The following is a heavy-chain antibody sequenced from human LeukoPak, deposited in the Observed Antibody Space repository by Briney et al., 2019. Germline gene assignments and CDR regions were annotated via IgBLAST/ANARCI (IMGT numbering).Heavy chain of an antibody. Sequence: PGGSLRLSCAASGFTFGSKALHWVRQAPGKGLEWLAVISYDGSNNKYADSVEGRFIISRDNSKNTLFLQMNSLRDEDTAVYYCAKVASIGGPTPPDYFDSWGQGTLVTVSS. CDR2: ISYDGSNN. V-gene: IGHV3-30*18. CDR1: GFTFGSKA. CDR3: AKVASIGGPTPPDYFDS. D-gene: IGHD5-12*01. J-gene: IGHJ4*02.